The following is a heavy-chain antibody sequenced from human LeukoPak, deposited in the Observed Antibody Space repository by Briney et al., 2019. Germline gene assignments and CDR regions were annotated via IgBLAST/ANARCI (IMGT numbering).Heavy chain of an antibody. V-gene: IGHV1-69*13. Sequence: ASVKVSCKAPGGTFSSYAISWVRQAPGQGLEWMGGIIPIFGTANYAQKFQGRVTITADESTSTAYMELSSLRSEDTAVYYCARNYYGSGSYYGYYWGQGTLVTVSS. CDR3: ARNYYGSGSYYGYY. CDR2: IIPIFGTA. CDR1: GGTFSSYA. D-gene: IGHD3-10*01. J-gene: IGHJ4*02.